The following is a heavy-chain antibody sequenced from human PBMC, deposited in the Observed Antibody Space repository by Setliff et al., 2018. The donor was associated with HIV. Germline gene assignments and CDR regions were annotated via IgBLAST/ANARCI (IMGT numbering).Heavy chain of an antibody. V-gene: IGHV4-28*01. J-gene: IGHJ6*02. CDR1: GYSISSDYC. D-gene: IGHD3-9*01. CDR3: ARTGPVLRYFDWLKYYYGMDV. Sequence: PSETLSLTCGVSGYSISSDYCLGWIRQPPGKGLEWIAYIYDTGSTNYNPSLKSRVTISVDTSKNQFSLKLSSVTAADTAVYYCARTGPVLRYFDWLKYYYGMDVWGQGTTVTVSS. CDR2: IYDTGST.